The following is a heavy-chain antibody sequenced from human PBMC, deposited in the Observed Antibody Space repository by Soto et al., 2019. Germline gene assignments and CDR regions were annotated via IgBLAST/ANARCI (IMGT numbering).Heavy chain of an antibody. D-gene: IGHD6-6*01. CDR3: ARDRERYSSSSYYHYGMDV. J-gene: IGHJ6*02. Sequence: SETLSLTCTVSGGSISSYYWSWIRQPPGKGLEWIGYIYYSGSTNYNPSLKSRVTISVDTSKNQFSLKLSSVTAADTAVYYCARDRERYSSSSYYHYGMDVWGQGTTVTVSS. V-gene: IGHV4-59*01. CDR2: IYYSGST. CDR1: GGSISSYY.